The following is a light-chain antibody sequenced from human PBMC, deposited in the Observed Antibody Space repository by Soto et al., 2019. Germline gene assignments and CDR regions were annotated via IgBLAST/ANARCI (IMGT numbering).Light chain of an antibody. CDR3: LQYDDWHRT. Sequence: EVVLTQSPATLSVSPGGGVNLSGRASQGIGDSLAWYQHNPGQTPRLLIYDTSARATGVPARFSGSRSGPEFTLTISSLEPEDFAVYYCLQYDDWHRTFGQGTKVDIK. CDR2: DTS. V-gene: IGKV3-15*01. CDR1: QGIGDS. J-gene: IGKJ1*01.